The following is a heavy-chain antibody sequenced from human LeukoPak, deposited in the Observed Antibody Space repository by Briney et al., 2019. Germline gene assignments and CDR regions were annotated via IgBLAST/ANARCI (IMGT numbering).Heavy chain of an antibody. J-gene: IGHJ4*02. D-gene: IGHD5-12*01. CDR3: ARDRGDGYDYFWDY. CDR2: IYYTGST. Sequence: PSETLSLTCTVSGGSISTYYWSWIRQPPGKGLEWIGYIYYTGSTNYNPSLKSRVTISVDTSKNQFSLKLSSVTAADTTVYYCARDRGDGYDYFWDYWGQGTLVTVSS. CDR1: GGSISTYY. V-gene: IGHV4-59*01.